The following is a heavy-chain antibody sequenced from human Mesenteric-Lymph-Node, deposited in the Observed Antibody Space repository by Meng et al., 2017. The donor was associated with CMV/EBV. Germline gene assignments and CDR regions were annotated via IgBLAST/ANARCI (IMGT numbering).Heavy chain of an antibody. Sequence: ASVKVSCKVSGYTLTELSMHWVRQAPGKGLEWMGGFDPEDGETIYAQKFQGRVTMTEDTSTDTAYMELSSLRSEDTAVYYCARENPFSEYLEYFYTLDVWGQGTTVTVSS. CDR3: ARENPFSEYLEYFYTLDV. CDR2: FDPEDGET. V-gene: IGHV1-24*01. D-gene: IGHD2/OR15-2a*01. J-gene: IGHJ6*02. CDR1: GYTLTELS.